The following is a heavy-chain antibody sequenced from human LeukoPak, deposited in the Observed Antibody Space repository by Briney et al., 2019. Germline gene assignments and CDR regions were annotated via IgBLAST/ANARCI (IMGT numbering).Heavy chain of an antibody. CDR1: GFTFSSYE. CDR2: ISSSGSTI. V-gene: IGHV3-48*03. D-gene: IGHD5-18*01. CDR3: AKGGYSYGRWGDYYYMDV. Sequence: GGSLRLSCAASGFTFSSYEMNWVRQAPGKGLEWVSYISSSGSTIYYADSVKGRLTISRDNAKNSLYLQMNSLRAEDTAVYYCAKGGYSYGRWGDYYYMDVWGKGTTVTVSS. J-gene: IGHJ6*03.